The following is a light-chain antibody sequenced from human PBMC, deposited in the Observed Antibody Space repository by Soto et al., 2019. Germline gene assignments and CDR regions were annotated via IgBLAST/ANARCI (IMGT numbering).Light chain of an antibody. V-gene: IGKV3-20*01. CDR3: QQYHLSPLT. CDR2: GAS. Sequence: EIVLQQSPGALSVAPGETLSLSCRASEAINNNLVACYQQRPGQVPRLLLYGASIRVSGVPDRISGRRSGTGFILNIARVEPEDSAGYFCQQYHLSPLTFGGGTQV. J-gene: IGKJ4*01. CDR1: EAINNNL.